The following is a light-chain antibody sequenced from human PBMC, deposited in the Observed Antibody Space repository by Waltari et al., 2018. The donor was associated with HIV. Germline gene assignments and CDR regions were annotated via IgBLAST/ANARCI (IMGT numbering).Light chain of an antibody. J-gene: IGKJ1*01. CDR2: AAS. V-gene: IGKV3-15*01. CDR3: QQYNDWPRT. Sequence: EVVTTQSPATLSVSPGERAALACRASQSVSSNLAWYQQKPGQAPRVLIYAASTRATGVPVRISGSGSGTEFTLTISSLQSEDFAVYYCQQYNDWPRTFGQGTKVEIK. CDR1: QSVSSN.